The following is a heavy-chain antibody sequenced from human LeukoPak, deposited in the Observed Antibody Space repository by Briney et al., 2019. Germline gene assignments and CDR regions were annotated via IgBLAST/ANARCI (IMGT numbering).Heavy chain of an antibody. CDR1: GYSISSGYY. D-gene: IGHD3-10*01. V-gene: IGHV4-38-2*02. CDR2: IYHSGST. CDR3: ARYSYYCSGSYFPY. Sequence: IPSETLSLTCTVSGYSISSGYYWGWIRQPPGKGLEWIGSIYHSGSTYYNPSLKSRVTISVDTSKNQFSLKLSSVTAADTAVYYCARYSYYCSGSYFPYWGQGTLVTVSS. J-gene: IGHJ4*02.